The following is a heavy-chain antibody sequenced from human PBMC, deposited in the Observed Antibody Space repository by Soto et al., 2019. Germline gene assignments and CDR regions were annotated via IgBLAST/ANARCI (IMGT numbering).Heavy chain of an antibody. CDR1: GGTFSSYS. CDR2: IIPIFGTA. V-gene: IGHV1-69*01. D-gene: IGHD6-6*01. CDR3: ARARHAEASEYFQH. J-gene: IGHJ1*01. Sequence: QVQLVQSGAEVKKPGSSVKVSCKASGGTFSSYSISWVRQAPGQGLEWMGGIIPIFGTANYAQKFQGRVTITADDSTSTAYMELSILRSEDTAVYYCARARHAEASEYFQHWGQGTMVTVSS.